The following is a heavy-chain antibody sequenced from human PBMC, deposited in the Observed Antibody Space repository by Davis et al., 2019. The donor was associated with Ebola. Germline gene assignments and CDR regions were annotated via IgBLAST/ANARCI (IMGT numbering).Heavy chain of an antibody. CDR1: GFTFSNYW. D-gene: IGHD1-7*01. CDR2: IKQDGSEK. Sequence: GGSLRLSCAASGFTFSNYWMTWVRQASGKGLEWVANIKQDGSEKYYVDSVRGRFTISRDNAKNSLFLQVNSLRAEDTALYYCARAGNYASPHHFDYWGQGSLITVSS. V-gene: IGHV3-7*01. CDR3: ARAGNYASPHHFDY. J-gene: IGHJ4*02.